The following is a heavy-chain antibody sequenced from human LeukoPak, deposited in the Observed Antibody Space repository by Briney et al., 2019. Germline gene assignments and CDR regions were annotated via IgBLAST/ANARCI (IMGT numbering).Heavy chain of an antibody. CDR2: ISAYNGNT. V-gene: IGHV1-18*01. CDR3: ARDLRIAAAVILAY. Sequence: ASVKVSCKASGYTFTSYGISWVRQAPGQGLEWMGWISAYNGNTNYAQKLQGRVTMTTDTSTSTAYMELRSLRSDDTAVYYCARDLRIAAAVILAYWGQGTLSPSPQ. D-gene: IGHD6-13*01. J-gene: IGHJ4*02. CDR1: GYTFTSYG.